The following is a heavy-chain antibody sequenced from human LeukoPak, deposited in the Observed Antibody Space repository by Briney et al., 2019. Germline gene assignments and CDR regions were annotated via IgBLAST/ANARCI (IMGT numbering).Heavy chain of an antibody. CDR2: IYYSGST. D-gene: IGHD6-13*01. J-gene: IGHJ4*02. CDR1: GGSISSYY. Sequence: PSETLSLTCTVSGGSISSYYWSWIRQPPGKGLEWIGYIYYSGSTNYNPSLKSRVTISVDTSKNQFSLKLSSVTAADTAVYYCARLNSSSWYPLAYWGQGTLVTVSS. CDR3: ARLNSSSWYPLAY. V-gene: IGHV4-59*01.